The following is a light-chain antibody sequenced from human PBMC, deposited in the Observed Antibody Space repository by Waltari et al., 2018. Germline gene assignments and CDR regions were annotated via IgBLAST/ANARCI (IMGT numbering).Light chain of an antibody. J-gene: IGKJ4*01. CDR1: QSVSSN. CDR2: GAS. Sequence: ETVMTQSPATLSVSPGERATLSCRASQSVSSNLAWYQQKLGQAPRLLIYGASTRASGIPARFSGSGSGTEFTLTISSLEPEDFAVYYCQHRVSWPLTFGGGTKVEL. CDR3: QHRVSWPLT. V-gene: IGKV3-15*01.